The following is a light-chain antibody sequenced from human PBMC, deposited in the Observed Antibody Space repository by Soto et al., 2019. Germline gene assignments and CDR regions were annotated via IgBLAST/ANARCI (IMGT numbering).Light chain of an antibody. CDR2: DNN. V-gene: IGLV1-40*01. CDR3: QSSDSSLSAPYV. J-gene: IGLJ1*01. Sequence: QSVLTQPPSVSGAPGQRVTISCTGSSSNIGAHSNVYWYQHLPGTAPKLLIYDNNNRPSGAPDRFSGSKSGTSASLAITGLQAEDEADYYCQSSDSSLSAPYVFGTGTKVTVL. CDR1: SSNIGAHSN.